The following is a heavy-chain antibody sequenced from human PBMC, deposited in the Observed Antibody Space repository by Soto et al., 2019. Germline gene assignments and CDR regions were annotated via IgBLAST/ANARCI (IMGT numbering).Heavy chain of an antibody. CDR3: ARDGPMDHAFDI. Sequence: QVQRVQSGAEVKKPGASVKVSCKASGYTFTSYGMSWVRQAPGQGLEWMGWISAYNGNTNYAQKPQGRVTMTTDTSTSTDYRELRSLRSDDTAVYYCARDGPMDHAFDIWGQGTMVTVSS. D-gene: IGHD3-10*01. V-gene: IGHV1-18*01. CDR1: GYTFTSYG. CDR2: ISAYNGNT. J-gene: IGHJ3*02.